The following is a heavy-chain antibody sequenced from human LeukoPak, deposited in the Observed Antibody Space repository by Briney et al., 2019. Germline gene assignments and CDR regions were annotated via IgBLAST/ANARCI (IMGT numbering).Heavy chain of an antibody. CDR1: GFTFSSHW. V-gene: IGHV3-7*04. Sequence: GGSLRLSCAASGFTFSSHWMAWVRQAPGKGLEWVAKINEVGNERYSVDSVNGRFTISRDNAKNSLYLQMDSLRAEDMAVYYCARDTTGTTFDYWGQGTLVTVSS. D-gene: IGHD1-1*01. CDR3: ARDTTGTTFDY. CDR2: INEVGNER. J-gene: IGHJ4*02.